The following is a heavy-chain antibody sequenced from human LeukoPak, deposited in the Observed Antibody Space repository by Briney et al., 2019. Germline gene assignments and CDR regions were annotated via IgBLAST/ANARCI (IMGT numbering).Heavy chain of an antibody. CDR2: IYPGGSDT. J-gene: IGHJ4*02. D-gene: IGHD4-17*01. Sequence: GESLKISCKGSEYSFTSYWIGGVRQMPGKGLEWMGIIYPGGSDTRYSPSFQGQVTISADKSISTAYLQWSSLKASDTAMYFCARALDYAFDYWGQGTLVTVSS. CDR1: EYSFTSYW. CDR3: ARALDYAFDY. V-gene: IGHV5-51*01.